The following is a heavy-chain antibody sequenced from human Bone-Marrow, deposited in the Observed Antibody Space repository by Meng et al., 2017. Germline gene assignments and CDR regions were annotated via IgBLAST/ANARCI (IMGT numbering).Heavy chain of an antibody. V-gene: IGHV3-7*01. CDR1: GFTFSSYW. Sequence: GESLKISCAASGFTFSSYWMSWVRQAPGKGLEWVANIKQDGSEKYYVDSVKGRFTISRDNAKNSLYLQMNSLRAEDTAVYYCARESPYYDILTPKNWFDPWGQGTLVTVSS. CDR3: ARESPYYDILTPKNWFDP. D-gene: IGHD3-9*01. CDR2: IKQDGSEK. J-gene: IGHJ5*02.